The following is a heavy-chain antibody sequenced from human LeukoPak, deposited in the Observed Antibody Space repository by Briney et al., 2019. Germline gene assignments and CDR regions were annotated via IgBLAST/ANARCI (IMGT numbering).Heavy chain of an antibody. J-gene: IGHJ4*02. V-gene: IGHV3-33*08. CDR3: ARDQSVYGNYYDSSGYYYPEEIFDY. CDR1: GFTFSTYG. D-gene: IGHD3-22*01. Sequence: GGSLRLACAAAGFTFSTYGMHWVRQAPGQGLEWVAVIWNDGSNKYYADSVKGRFTISRDNSKNTLYLQMNSLTADDTAVYYCARDQSVYGNYYDSSGYYYPEEIFDYWGQGTLVPVSS. CDR2: IWNDGSNK.